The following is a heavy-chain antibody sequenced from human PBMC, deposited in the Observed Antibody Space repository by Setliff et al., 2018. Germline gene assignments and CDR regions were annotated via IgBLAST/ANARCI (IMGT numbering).Heavy chain of an antibody. CDR1: GFSFNNAW. V-gene: IGHV3-15*01. J-gene: IGHJ6*02. D-gene: IGHD6-19*01. CDR3: TTVTPGWADYYYGMDV. CDR2: IKSKIDGGTT. Sequence: LRLSCAASGFSFNNAWMSWVRQAPGKGLEWVGRIKSKIDGGTTDYAAPVKGRFTISRDDSKNTLFVQMNNLETEDTAVYYCTTVTPGWADYYYGMDVWGQGTTVTVS.